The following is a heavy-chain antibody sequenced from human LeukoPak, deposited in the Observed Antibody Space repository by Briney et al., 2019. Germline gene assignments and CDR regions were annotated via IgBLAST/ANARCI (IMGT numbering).Heavy chain of an antibody. D-gene: IGHD3-22*01. Sequence: GGSLRLSCAASGFTFSNYAMNWVRQAPGKGLEWVSVIGTSGVTTYYADSVRGRFTISRDNSKNTLYLQMNSLRAEDTAMYYCAIKRSGSCPLDSWGQGTLVTVSS. CDR1: GFTFSNYA. J-gene: IGHJ4*02. CDR2: IGTSGVTT. CDR3: AIKRSGSCPLDS. V-gene: IGHV3-23*01.